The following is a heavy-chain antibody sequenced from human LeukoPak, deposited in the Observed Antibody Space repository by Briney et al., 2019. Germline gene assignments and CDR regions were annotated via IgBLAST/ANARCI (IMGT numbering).Heavy chain of an antibody. CDR1: GFTFDDYA. Sequence: GGSLRLSCAASGFTFDDYAMHWVRQAPGKGLEWVSSISSSSSYIYYADSVKGRFTISRDNAKNSLYLQMNSLRAEDTAVYYCARDQRYDYYMDVWGKGTTVTVSS. J-gene: IGHJ6*03. D-gene: IGHD5-24*01. V-gene: IGHV3-21*01. CDR2: ISSSSSYI. CDR3: ARDQRYDYYMDV.